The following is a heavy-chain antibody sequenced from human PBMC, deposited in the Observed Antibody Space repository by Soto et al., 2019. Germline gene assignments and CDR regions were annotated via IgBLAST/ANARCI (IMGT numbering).Heavy chain of an antibody. CDR2: ISYDGSIK. D-gene: IGHD2-2*01. V-gene: IGHV3-30*03. J-gene: IGHJ6*02. CDR3: VRGSVVTHDPHSYTIDV. Sequence: QVQVVESGGGVVQPGRSLRLSCAASGFTFSTYGMYWVRQAPGKGLEWVAFISYDGSIKNYGDSVKGRVTIFRDTSKNTLHLQTNSLTAEDTGGYYCVRGSVVTHDPHSYTIDVWGQGATVTGSS. CDR1: GFTFSTYG.